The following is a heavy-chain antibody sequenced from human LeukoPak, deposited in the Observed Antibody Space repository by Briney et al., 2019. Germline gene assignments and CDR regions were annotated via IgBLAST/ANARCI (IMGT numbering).Heavy chain of an antibody. D-gene: IGHD1-7*01. V-gene: IGHV4-34*01. CDR1: GGSFSGYY. J-gene: IGHJ4*02. CDR2: INHSGST. CDR3: AKWHEKLLASDS. Sequence: PSETLSLTCAVYGGSFSGYYWSWIRQPPGKGLEWLGEINHSGSTNYNPSLKSRVTISVDTSKSEFSLRLNSVTAADTAVYYCAKWHEKLLASDSWGQGTLVTVSS.